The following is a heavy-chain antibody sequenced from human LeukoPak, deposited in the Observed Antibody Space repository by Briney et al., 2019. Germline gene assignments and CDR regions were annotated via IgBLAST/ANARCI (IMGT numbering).Heavy chain of an antibody. CDR1: GYTLTELS. CDR2: IIPVIPIP. CDR3: ARAHSSGSRSAFDI. J-gene: IGHJ3*02. D-gene: IGHD3-22*01. V-gene: IGHV1-24*01. Sequence: ASVKVSCKVSGYTLTELSMHWVRQAPGQGLEWMGRIIPVIPIPDYAQKFQGRVTITADRSTSTAFMELTSLRSEDTAVYYCARAHSSGSRSAFDIWGQGTMVTVSS.